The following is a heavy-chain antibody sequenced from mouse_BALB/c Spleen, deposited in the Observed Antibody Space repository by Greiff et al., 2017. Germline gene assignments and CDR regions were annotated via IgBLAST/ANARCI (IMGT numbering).Heavy chain of an antibody. CDR2: IYPGDGDT. J-gene: IGHJ1*01. CDR3: PRYAFADV. V-gene: IGHV1-87*01. CDR1: GYTFTSYW. Sequence: QVQLQQSGAELARPGASVKLSCKASGYTFTSYWMQWVKQRPGQGLEWIGAIYPGDGDTRYTQKFKGKATLTADKSSSTAYMQLSSLASEDSAVYYCPRYAFADVWGAGTTVTVSS.